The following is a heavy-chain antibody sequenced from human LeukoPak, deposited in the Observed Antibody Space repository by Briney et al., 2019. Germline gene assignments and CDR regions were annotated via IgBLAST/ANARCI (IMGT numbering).Heavy chain of an antibody. CDR1: GYTFTGYY. V-gene: IGHV1-2*02. Sequence: ASVKVSCKASGYTFTGYYMHWVRQAPGQGLEWMGWINPNSGGTNYAQKFQGRVTMTRDTSISTAYMELSRLRSDDTAVYYCARDKYQLLYYYYGMDVWGQGTTVTVSS. CDR2: INPNSGGT. D-gene: IGHD2-2*01. J-gene: IGHJ6*02. CDR3: ARDKYQLLYYYYGMDV.